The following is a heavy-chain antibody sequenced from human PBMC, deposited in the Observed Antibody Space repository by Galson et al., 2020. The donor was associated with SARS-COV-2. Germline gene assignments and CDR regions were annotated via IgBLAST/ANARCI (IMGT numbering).Heavy chain of an antibody. V-gene: IGHV3-43*01. J-gene: IGHJ4*02. CDR2: ISWDGGST. CDR1: GFTFDDYT. CDR3: AKSMVRGVITNYYFDY. Sequence: GESLKISCAASGFTFDDYTMHWVRQAPGKGMEWVSLISWDGGSTYYADSVKGRFTISRDNSKNSLYLQMNSLRTEDTAFYYCAKSMVRGVITNYYFDYWGQGTLVTVSS. D-gene: IGHD3-10*01.